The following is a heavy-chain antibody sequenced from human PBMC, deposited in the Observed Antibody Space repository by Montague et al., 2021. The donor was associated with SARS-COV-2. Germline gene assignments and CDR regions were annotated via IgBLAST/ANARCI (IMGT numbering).Heavy chain of an antibody. CDR3: ASALYCSGGSCYPNWFDP. V-gene: IGHV4-59*01. Sequence: SETLSLTCTVSGGSISSYYWSWIRQPPGKGLELTWYIYYSWSTNYNPSLKSRVTISVDTSTNQFSLKLSSVTAAATAVYYCASALYCSGGSCYPNWFDPWGQGTLVTVSS. CDR1: GGSISSYY. CDR2: IYYSWST. J-gene: IGHJ5*02. D-gene: IGHD2-15*01.